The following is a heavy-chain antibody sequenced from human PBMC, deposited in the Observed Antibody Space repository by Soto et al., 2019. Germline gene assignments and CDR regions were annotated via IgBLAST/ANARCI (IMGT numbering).Heavy chain of an antibody. J-gene: IGHJ4*02. D-gene: IGHD6-19*01. V-gene: IGHV3-48*01. CDR2: ISSSSSTI. CDR3: ARDGGAYTVAGTDY. Sequence: PGGSLRLSCAASGFTFSSYSMNWVRQAPGKGLEWVSYISSSSSTIYYADSVKGRFTISRDNAKNSLYLQMNSLRTEDTSVYYCARDGGAYTVAGTDYWGPGTLVTVSS. CDR1: GFTFSSYS.